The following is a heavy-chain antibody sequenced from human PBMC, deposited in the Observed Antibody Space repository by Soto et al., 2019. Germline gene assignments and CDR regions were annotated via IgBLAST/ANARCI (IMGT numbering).Heavy chain of an antibody. D-gene: IGHD3-22*01. CDR3: AREFCSAGNCYTYYLDP. J-gene: IGHJ5*02. V-gene: IGHV3-74*01. CDR2: INTDGSNT. CDR1: GLTFNRYW. Sequence: GGSLRLSCAASGLTFNRYWMHWVRRAPSKGLVWVSHINTDGSNTNYADSVKGRFTISRDNAKSTLFLQMNSPRDEDTGVYYCAREFCSAGNCYTYYLDPWGEGIRVTVCS.